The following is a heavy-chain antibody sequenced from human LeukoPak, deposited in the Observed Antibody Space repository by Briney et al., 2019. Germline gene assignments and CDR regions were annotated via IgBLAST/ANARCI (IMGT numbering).Heavy chain of an antibody. J-gene: IGHJ4*02. CDR2: ITTSSSYK. Sequence: GGSLRLSCAASGFTFSGYNMNWVRQAPGKGLEWVSSITTSSSYKFYADSVKGRFTISRDNSKNTLYLQMNSLRVEDTAVYYCANIGLIYYDSGSPDSWGQGTLVTVSS. D-gene: IGHD3-10*01. CDR3: ANIGLIYYDSGSPDS. V-gene: IGHV3-21*04. CDR1: GFTFSGYN.